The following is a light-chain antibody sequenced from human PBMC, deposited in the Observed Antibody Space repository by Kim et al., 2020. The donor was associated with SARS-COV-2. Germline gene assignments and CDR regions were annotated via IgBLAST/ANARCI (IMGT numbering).Light chain of an antibody. CDR3: QAWDSSTGRV. V-gene: IGLV3-1*01. CDR2: QDS. J-gene: IGLJ1*01. Sequence: SPGQTASITCSGNKLGDKYACWYQRKPGQSPVLVIYQDSRRPSGIPGRFAGSNAGNTATLTISGTQAMDEADYYGQAWDSSTGRVFGTGTKVTVL. CDR1: KLGDKY.